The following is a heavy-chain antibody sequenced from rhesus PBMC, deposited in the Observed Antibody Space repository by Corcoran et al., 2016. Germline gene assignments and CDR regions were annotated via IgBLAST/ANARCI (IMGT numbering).Heavy chain of an antibody. CDR2: VSGNSDST. CDR1: GVALYGNY. CDR3: ARDAISLDV. Sequence: QVQLQESGPGLVKPSETLALTCAVPGVALYGNYWTWICHSPGKGLEWIGYVSGNSDSTSYNPSLRGRITISKDTSQNQFSLMLTAVTAADTAIDYCARDAISLDVWGRGVLVTVSS. V-gene: IGHV4-147*01. J-gene: IGHJ5-2*02.